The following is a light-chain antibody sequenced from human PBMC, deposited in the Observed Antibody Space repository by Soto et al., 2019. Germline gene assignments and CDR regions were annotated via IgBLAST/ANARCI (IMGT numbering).Light chain of an antibody. CDR1: RSNIGHNY. CDR3: GTWDSSLSAAV. Sequence: QSVLTQPPSVSAAPGQKVTISCSGSRSNIGHNYVSWYQHLPGTAPKLLIYDNNNRPSGIPDRFSGSKSGTSATLGITGLQTGDEADYYCGTWDSSLSAAVFGGGTQLTVL. V-gene: IGLV1-51*01. CDR2: DNN. J-gene: IGLJ7*01.